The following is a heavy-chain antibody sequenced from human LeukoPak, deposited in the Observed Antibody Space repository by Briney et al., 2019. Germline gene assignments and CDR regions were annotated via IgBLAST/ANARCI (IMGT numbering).Heavy chain of an antibody. J-gene: IGHJ5*02. Sequence: PSETLSLTCTVSGGSISSGGYYWSWIRQHPGKGLEWIGYIYYSGSTYYNPSLKSRVTISVDTSKNQFSLKLSSVTAAGTAVYYCARVDWLNNWFDPWGQGTLVTVSS. CDR3: ARVDWLNNWFDP. CDR2: IYYSGST. V-gene: IGHV4-31*03. CDR1: GGSISSGGYY. D-gene: IGHD3-9*01.